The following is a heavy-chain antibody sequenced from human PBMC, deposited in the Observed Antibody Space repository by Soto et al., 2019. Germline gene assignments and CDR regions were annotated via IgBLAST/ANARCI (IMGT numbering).Heavy chain of an antibody. CDR2: INAGNGNT. D-gene: IGHD6-13*01. J-gene: IGHJ4*02. V-gene: IGHV1-3*01. CDR3: ARKGIAAAGMIDY. CDR1: GYTFTSYA. Sequence: ASVKVSFKASGYTFTSYAMHWVRQAPGQRLEWMGWINAGNGNTKYSQKFQGRVTITRDTSASTAYMELSSLRSEDTAVYYCARKGIAAAGMIDYWGQGTLVSVSS.